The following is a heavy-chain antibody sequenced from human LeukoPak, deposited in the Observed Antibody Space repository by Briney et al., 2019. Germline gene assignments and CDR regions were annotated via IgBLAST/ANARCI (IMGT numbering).Heavy chain of an antibody. J-gene: IGHJ3*02. CDR3: ARGMYPFDI. V-gene: IGHV4-59*01. D-gene: IGHD2-8*01. Sequence: SETLSLTCTVSGGSISSYYWSWIRQPPGKGLEWIGYFYYSGSTNYNPSLKSRVIISVDTSKNQFSLKLSSVTAADTAVYYCARGMYPFDIWGQGTMVTVSS. CDR2: FYYSGST. CDR1: GGSISSYY.